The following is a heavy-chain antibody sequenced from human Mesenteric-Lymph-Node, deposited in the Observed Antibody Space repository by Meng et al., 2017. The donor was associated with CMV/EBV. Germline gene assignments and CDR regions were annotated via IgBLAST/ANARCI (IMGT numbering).Heavy chain of an antibody. CDR3: ARDLAGRDDY. CDR2: INEDGSFT. J-gene: IGHJ4*02. D-gene: IGHD3-10*01. V-gene: IGHV3-74*01. CDR1: GFTLSRYW. Sequence: GESLKISCAASGFTLSRYWMHWVRQVPGQGLVWVSRINEDGSFTTYADSVEGRFTISRDNAKNTVFLQMNNLRAEDTALYYCARDLAGRDDYWGPGTLVTVSS.